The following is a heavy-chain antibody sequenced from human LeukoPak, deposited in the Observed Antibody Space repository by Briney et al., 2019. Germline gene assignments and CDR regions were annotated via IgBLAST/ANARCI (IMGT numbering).Heavy chain of an antibody. J-gene: IGHJ4*02. CDR1: GFTFSDAW. Sequence: GGSLRLSCATSGFTFSDAWMSWVRQAPGKGLEWVGLIKSRSVGETTDYAAPVKGRFTISRDDSKNTLYPQINSLKTEDTAVYYCIRGSGYYTHWGQGTLVTVSS. V-gene: IGHV3-15*01. CDR3: IRGSGYYTH. CDR2: IKSRSVGETT. D-gene: IGHD3-3*01.